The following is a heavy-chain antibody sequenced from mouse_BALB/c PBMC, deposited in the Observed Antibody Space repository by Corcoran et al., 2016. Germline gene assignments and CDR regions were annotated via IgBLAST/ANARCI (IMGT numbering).Heavy chain of an antibody. J-gene: IGHJ4*01. CDR1: GYTFTNYG. V-gene: IGHV9-3-1*01. CDR3: ARATAHYYAMDY. CDR2: INIYTGES. D-gene: IGHD1-2*01. Sequence: QIQLVRSGPELKKPGETVKISCKAPGYTFTNYGLNWGKQAPGKGLKWMGWINIYTGESTYVDDFKGRFDFSLETSASTAYLQINNLKNEDTATYFCARATAHYYAMDYWGQGTSVTVSS.